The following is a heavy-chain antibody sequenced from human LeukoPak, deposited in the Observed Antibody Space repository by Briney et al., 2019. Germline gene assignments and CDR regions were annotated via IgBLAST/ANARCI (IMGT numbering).Heavy chain of an antibody. CDR3: ARDRAPWFGESIDY. CDR2: ISYDGSNK. V-gene: IGHV3-30*04. CDR1: GFTFSSYA. Sequence: GGSLRLSCEASGFTFSSYAMHWVRQAPGKGLEWVAVISYDGSNKYYADSVKGRFTISRDNSKNTLYLQMNSLRAEDTAVYYCARDRAPWFGESIDYWGQGTLVTVSS. J-gene: IGHJ4*02. D-gene: IGHD3-10*01.